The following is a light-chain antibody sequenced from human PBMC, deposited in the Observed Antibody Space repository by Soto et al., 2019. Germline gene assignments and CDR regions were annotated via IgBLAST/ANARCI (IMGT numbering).Light chain of an antibody. CDR1: TGAVTNGHY. CDR2: DTT. J-gene: IGLJ1*01. CDR3: LLSYNGPYV. Sequence: QAVVTQEPSLTVSPGGTVTLTYGSSTGAVTNGHYPYWFQQKPGQAPRTLIYDTTNRHSWTPARFSGSLLGGKAALTLSGAQPGDEAEYYCLLSYNGPYVFGTGTKVTVL. V-gene: IGLV7-46*01.